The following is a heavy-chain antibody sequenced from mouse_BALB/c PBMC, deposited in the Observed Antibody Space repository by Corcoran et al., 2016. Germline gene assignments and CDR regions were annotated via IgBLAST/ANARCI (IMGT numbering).Heavy chain of an antibody. Sequence: QMQLQESGPGLVKPSQSLFLACSITGFPITSGYYWSWISQSPGKPLEWMGYITHSGETFYNPSLQSPISITRETSKNQFFLQLNSVTTEDTAMYYCAGDYYGYWYFDVWGAGTTVTVSS. CDR1: GFPITSGYY. D-gene: IGHD1-1*01. V-gene: IGHV12-3*02. CDR3: AGDYYGYWYFDV. J-gene: IGHJ1*01. CDR2: ITHSGET.